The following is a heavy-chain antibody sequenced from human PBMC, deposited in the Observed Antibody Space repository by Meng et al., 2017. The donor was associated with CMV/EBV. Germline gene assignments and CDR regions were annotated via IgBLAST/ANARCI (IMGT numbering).Heavy chain of an antibody. CDR3: ARIRYDFWSGYSYNWFDP. Sequence: SGPTLVTPTQTLTLTCTFSGFSLSTSGVGVGWIRQPPGKALEWLALIYWNDDKRYSPSLKSRLTISKDTSKNQVVLTMTNMDPVDTATYYCARIRYDFWSGYSYNWFDPWGQGTLVTVSS. J-gene: IGHJ5*02. D-gene: IGHD3-3*01. V-gene: IGHV2-5*01. CDR2: IYWNDDK. CDR1: GFSLSTSGVG.